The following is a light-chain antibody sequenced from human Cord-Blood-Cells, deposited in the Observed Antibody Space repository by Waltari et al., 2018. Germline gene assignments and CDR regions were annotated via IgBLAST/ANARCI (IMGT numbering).Light chain of an antibody. CDR1: QSISSW. CDR2: KAS. V-gene: IGKV1-5*03. J-gene: IGKJ1*01. Sequence: DIQMTQSPSTLSASVVDRVTITCRASQSISSWLAWYQQKPGKAPKLLIYKASSLESWVPSRFSGSGSGTEFTLTISSLQPDDFATYYCQQYNSYSPTTFGQGTKVEIK. CDR3: QQYNSYSPTT.